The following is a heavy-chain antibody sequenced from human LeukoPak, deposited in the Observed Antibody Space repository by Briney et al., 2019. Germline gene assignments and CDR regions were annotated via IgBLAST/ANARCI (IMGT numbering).Heavy chain of an antibody. CDR2: ISGSGGST. Sequence: GGSLRLSCAASGFTFSSYAMSWVRQAPGKGLEWVSAISGSGGSTYYAGSVKGRFTISRDNSKNTLYLQMNSLRAEDTAVYYCAKTNGGSSAGFDYWGQGTLVTVSS. CDR3: AKTNGGSSAGFDY. V-gene: IGHV3-23*01. J-gene: IGHJ4*02. CDR1: GFTFSSYA. D-gene: IGHD2-8*01.